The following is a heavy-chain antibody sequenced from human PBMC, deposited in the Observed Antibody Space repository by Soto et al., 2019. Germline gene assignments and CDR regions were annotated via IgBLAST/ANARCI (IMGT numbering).Heavy chain of an antibody. Sequence: PSETLSLTCTVSGGSISSGDYYWSWIRQPPGKGLEWIGYIYYSGSTYYNPSLKSRVTISVDTSKNQFSLKLSSVTAADTAVYYCARDRGTEYYYGMDVWGQGTTVTVSS. CDR2: IYYSGST. J-gene: IGHJ6*02. D-gene: IGHD3-10*01. V-gene: IGHV4-30-4*01. CDR3: ARDRGTEYYYGMDV. CDR1: GGSISSGDYY.